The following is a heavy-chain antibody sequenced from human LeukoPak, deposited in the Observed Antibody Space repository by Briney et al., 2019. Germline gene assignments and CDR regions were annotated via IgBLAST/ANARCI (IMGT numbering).Heavy chain of an antibody. Sequence: GGSLRLSCAASGFTFSSYGMHWVRQAPGKGLEWVALISYDGSNKYYADSVKGRFTISRDNSKNTLYLQMNSLRAEDTAVYYCAKDLRIQVRGVIGPLDYWGQGTLVTVSS. J-gene: IGHJ4*02. V-gene: IGHV3-30*19. CDR3: AKDLRIQVRGVIGPLDY. CDR2: ISYDGSNK. D-gene: IGHD3-10*01. CDR1: GFTFSSYG.